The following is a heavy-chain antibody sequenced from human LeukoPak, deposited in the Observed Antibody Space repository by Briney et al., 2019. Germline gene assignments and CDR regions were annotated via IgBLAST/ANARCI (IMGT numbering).Heavy chain of an antibody. J-gene: IGHJ4*02. D-gene: IGHD5-24*01. CDR3: VRPRDGYTGPFDY. Sequence: ASVKVSCKASGYTFTAYYLHWVRQAPGQGLEWMGWINPSSGATKYVQKFHARVTMTRDTSSRTAYMELNSLRSDDTAVYYCVRPRDGYTGPFDYWGQGSLVTVSS. V-gene: IGHV1-2*02. CDR2: INPSSGAT. CDR1: GYTFTAYY.